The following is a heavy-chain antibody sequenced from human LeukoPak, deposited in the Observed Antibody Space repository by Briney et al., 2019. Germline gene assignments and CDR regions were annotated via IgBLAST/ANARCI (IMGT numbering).Heavy chain of an antibody. Sequence: GGSLRLSCAASGFTFSSYSMNWVRQAPGKGLEWVSSISSSSYIYYADSVKGRFTISRDNAKNSLYLQMNSLRAEDTAVYYCAQSKYCSSTSCSSPFDYWGQGTLVTVSS. CDR2: ISSSSYI. V-gene: IGHV3-21*01. CDR3: AQSKYCSSTSCSSPFDY. D-gene: IGHD2-2*01. CDR1: GFTFSSYS. J-gene: IGHJ4*02.